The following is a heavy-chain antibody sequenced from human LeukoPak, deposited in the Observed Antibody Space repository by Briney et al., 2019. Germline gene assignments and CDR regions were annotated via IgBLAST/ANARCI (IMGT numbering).Heavy chain of an antibody. V-gene: IGHV3-23*01. Sequence: GGSLRLSCAASGFTFTSYTMYWVRQAPGKGLEWVSIIGNNGGGIHYADSVRGRFTISRDNSKNTLYLQMTNLRVDDTALYYCAIDPNWETHNWGQGVLVTISS. CDR2: IGNNGGGI. D-gene: IGHD7-27*01. J-gene: IGHJ4*02. CDR1: GFTFTSYT. CDR3: AIDPNWETHN.